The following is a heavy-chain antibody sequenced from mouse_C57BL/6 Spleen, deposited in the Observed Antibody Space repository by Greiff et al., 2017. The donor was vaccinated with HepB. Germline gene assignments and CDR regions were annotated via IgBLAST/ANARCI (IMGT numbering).Heavy chain of an antibody. D-gene: IGHD1-1*01. CDR1: GYTFTSYW. V-gene: IGHV1-69*01. J-gene: IGHJ2*01. CDR3: ARDLFITTVVANFDY. CDR2: IDPSDSYT. Sequence: QVQLQQPGAELVMPGASVKLSCKASGYTFTSYWMHWVKQRPGQGLEWIGEIDPSDSYTNYNQKFKGKSTLTVDKSSSTAYMQRSSLTSEDSAVYYCARDLFITTVVANFDYWGQGTTLTVSS.